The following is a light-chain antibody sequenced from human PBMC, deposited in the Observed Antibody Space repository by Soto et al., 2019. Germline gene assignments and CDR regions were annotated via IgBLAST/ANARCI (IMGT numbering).Light chain of an antibody. CDR1: SSDVGGYYY. J-gene: IGLJ1*01. Sequence: QSVLTQPASVSGSPGQSITISCTGTSSDVGGYYYVSWYQLHPVKAPKLMCFEVSNRPSGVSYRFSGSKSGNTSSLTISGLPPEDEADYYGSSYTTSRPSVFGTGTKLTVL. V-gene: IGLV2-14*01. CDR2: EVS. CDR3: SSYTTSRPSV.